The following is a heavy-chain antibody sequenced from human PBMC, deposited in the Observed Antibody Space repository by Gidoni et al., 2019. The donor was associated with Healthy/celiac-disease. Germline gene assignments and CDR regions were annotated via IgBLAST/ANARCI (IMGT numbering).Heavy chain of an antibody. CDR1: GFAFSSSA. CDR3: AREEEKYGGNLFYAFDI. Sequence: QVQLVEFGGGVVQPGRSLSLPCAASGFAFSSSARHWVRQAPGKGLEWVAVKTYDGSNKYYADSVKGRFTICRDNSKNTLYLQMNSLRAEETAVYYCAREEEKYGGNLFYAFDIWGQGTMVTVSS. J-gene: IGHJ3*02. CDR2: KTYDGSNK. D-gene: IGHD2-15*01. V-gene: IGHV3-30-3*01.